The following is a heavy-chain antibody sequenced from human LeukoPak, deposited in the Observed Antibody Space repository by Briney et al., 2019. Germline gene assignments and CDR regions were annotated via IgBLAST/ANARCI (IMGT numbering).Heavy chain of an antibody. CDR3: ARASPYRSGYSSSCFDY. D-gene: IGHD6-13*01. CDR2: INPNSGGT. J-gene: IGHJ4*02. CDR1: GYTFTGYY. V-gene: IGHV1-2*02. Sequence: ASVKVSCKASGYTFTGYYMHWVRQAPGQGLEWMGWINPNSGGTNYAQKFQGRVTMTRDTSISTAYMELSRLRSDDTAVHYCARASPYRSGYSSSCFDYWGQGTLVTVSS.